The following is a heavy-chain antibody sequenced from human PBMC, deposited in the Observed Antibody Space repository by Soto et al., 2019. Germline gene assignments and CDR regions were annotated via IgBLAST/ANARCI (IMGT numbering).Heavy chain of an antibody. CDR1: GYTFTSYA. J-gene: IGHJ4*02. V-gene: IGHV1-3*01. CDR3: ARVKGGLEAVAGTLFDY. Sequence: ASVKVSCKASGYTFTSYAMHLVRQAPGQRLEWMGWINAGNGNTKYSQKFQGRVTITRDTSASTAYMELSSLRSEDTAVYYCARVKGGLEAVAGTLFDYWGQGTLVTVSS. D-gene: IGHD6-19*01. CDR2: INAGNGNT.